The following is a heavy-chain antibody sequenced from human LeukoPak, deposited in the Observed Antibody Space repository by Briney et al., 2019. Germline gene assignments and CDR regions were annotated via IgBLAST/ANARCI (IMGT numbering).Heavy chain of an antibody. CDR2: LSGSGGST. V-gene: IGHV3-23*01. Sequence: GGSLRLSCAASGFTFSSYAMSWVRQAPGKGLEWVSALSGSGGSTYYADSVKGRFTISRDNSKNTLYLQMNSLRAEDTAVYYCAKDFSNPVAYYYYGMDVWGQGTTVTVSS. CDR1: GFTFSSYA. J-gene: IGHJ6*02. D-gene: IGHD2-15*01. CDR3: AKDFSNPVAYYYYGMDV.